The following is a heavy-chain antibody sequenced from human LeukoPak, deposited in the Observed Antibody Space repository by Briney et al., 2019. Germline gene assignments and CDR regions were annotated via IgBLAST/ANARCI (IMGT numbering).Heavy chain of an antibody. V-gene: IGHV3-23*01. J-gene: IGHJ4*02. CDR2: ISETGEST. D-gene: IGHD3-22*01. CDR1: GFTFSSYG. CDR3: VRDMGYYDKV. Sequence: GGSLRLSCAASGFTFSSYGMHWVRQAPGKGLEWVSGISETGESTYYVDSVKGRFIISRDNSKNTLYLQMNSLRAEDTAVYYCVRDMGYYDKVWGQGTLVTVSS.